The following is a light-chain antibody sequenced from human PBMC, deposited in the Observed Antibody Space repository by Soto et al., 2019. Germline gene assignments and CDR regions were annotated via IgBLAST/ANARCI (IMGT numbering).Light chain of an antibody. CDR2: DAS. CDR3: QLRSHWPPTLP. CDR1: QSISTY. V-gene: IGKV3-11*01. J-gene: IGKJ1*01. Sequence: EIVLTQSPAILSLSPGERATLSCRASQSISTYLSWYQQRPGQAPRLLVYDASKRATDIPARFSGSGSGTDFPLTISSLGAEDFAVYFWQLRSHWPPTLPFGPGTKVEIK.